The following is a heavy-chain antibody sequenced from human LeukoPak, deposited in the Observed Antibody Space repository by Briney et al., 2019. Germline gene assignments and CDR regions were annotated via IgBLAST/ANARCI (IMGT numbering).Heavy chain of an antibody. CDR3: ATGWVARGGNSADDAFDI. Sequence: ASVKVSCKASGYTFTSYGISWVRQAPGQGLEWMGWMNPNSGNTGYAQKFQGRVTMTRNTSISTAYMELSSLRSEDTAVYYCATGWVARGGNSADDAFDIWGQGTMVTVSS. J-gene: IGHJ3*02. CDR2: MNPNSGNT. CDR1: GYTFTSYG. D-gene: IGHD4-23*01. V-gene: IGHV1-8*02.